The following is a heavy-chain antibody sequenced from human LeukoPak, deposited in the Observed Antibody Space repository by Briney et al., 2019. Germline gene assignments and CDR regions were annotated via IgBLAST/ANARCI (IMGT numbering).Heavy chain of an antibody. CDR3: ARGRSDGYFDY. J-gene: IGHJ4*02. V-gene: IGHV1-2*02. CDR2: INPNSGGT. CDR1: GYTFTGYY. D-gene: IGHD2-21*01. Sequence: GASVKVSCKASGYTFTGYYIHWVRQAPGQGLEWMGWINPNSGGTNYAQKFQGRVTMTRDTPISTAYMEMSRLRSDDTAVYYCARGRSDGYFDYWGQGTLVTVSS.